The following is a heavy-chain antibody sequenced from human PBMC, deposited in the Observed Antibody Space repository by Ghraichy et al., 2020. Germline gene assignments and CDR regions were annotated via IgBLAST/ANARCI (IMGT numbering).Heavy chain of an antibody. V-gene: IGHV3-30*18. CDR3: AKDRLSQRLQFFMDV. J-gene: IGHJ6*03. CDR1: GFSFSDYA. Sequence: SCATSGFSFSDYAIHWVRQAPGRGLEWVAVISHDGRNTFYGDSVKGRLTISRDTFNDRLYLQLDSLRAEDTAVYYCAKDRLSQRLQFFMDVWGKGTTVSVTS. D-gene: IGHD3-16*02. CDR2: ISHDGRNT.